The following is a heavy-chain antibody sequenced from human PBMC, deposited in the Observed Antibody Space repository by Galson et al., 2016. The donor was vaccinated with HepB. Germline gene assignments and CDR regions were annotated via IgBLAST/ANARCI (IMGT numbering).Heavy chain of an antibody. CDR1: GYTFTGYY. Sequence: SVKVSCKASGYTFTGYYMHWVRQAPRQGLEWMGWINPNSGGTNYAQKFQGRVSMTRDTSISTAYMELSRLRSDDTAVYYCARDYGDNSFYGMDVWGQGTTVTVSS. CDR2: INPNSGGT. D-gene: IGHD4-17*01. CDR3: ARDYGDNSFYGMDV. J-gene: IGHJ6*02. V-gene: IGHV1-2*02.